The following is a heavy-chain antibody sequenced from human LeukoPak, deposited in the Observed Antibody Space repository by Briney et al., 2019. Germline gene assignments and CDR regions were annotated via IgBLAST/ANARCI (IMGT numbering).Heavy chain of an antibody. Sequence: PGGSLRLSCAASGFTFSSYAMSWVLQAPGKGLEWVSAISGSGGSTYYADSVKGRFTISRDNSKNTLYLQMNSLRAEDTALYFCAMSAYCTGGVCSPFDYWGQGTLVTVSS. D-gene: IGHD2-8*02. V-gene: IGHV3-23*01. CDR1: GFTFSSYA. CDR3: AMSAYCTGGVCSPFDY. CDR2: ISGSGGST. J-gene: IGHJ4*02.